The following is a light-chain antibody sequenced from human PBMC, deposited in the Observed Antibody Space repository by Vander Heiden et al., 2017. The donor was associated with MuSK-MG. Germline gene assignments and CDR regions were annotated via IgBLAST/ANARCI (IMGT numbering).Light chain of an antibody. Sequence: DIVMTQSPDSLAVSLGEKATISCKSSQSVFDSSNNKNKLAWYQQKAGQPPKLLIFWASTRVSAVPDPFSGSASRTDFTLSISSLQAEDVTVYYCHGDDTAGDTFGQGTKMEIK. CDR2: WAS. J-gene: IGKJ2*01. CDR3: HGDDTAGDT. V-gene: IGKV4-1*01. CDR1: QSVFDSSNNKNK.